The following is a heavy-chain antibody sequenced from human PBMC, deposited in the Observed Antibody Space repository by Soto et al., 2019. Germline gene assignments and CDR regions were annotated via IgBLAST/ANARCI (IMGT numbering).Heavy chain of an antibody. CDR2: IYYSGST. CDR3: ERQEPDSDFWSGYCNWFAP. Sequence: SETLSLTCTVSGGSISSSSYYWGWIRQPPGKGLEWIGSIYYSGSTYYNPSLKSRVTISVDTSKNQFSLTLSSVTAAATAVYYCERQEPDSDFWSGYCNWFAPSGQVTLGTVS. J-gene: IGHJ5*02. CDR1: GGSISSSSYY. V-gene: IGHV4-39*01. D-gene: IGHD3-3*01.